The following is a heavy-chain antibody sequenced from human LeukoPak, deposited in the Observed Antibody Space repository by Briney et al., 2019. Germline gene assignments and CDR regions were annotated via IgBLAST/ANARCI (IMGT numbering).Heavy chain of an antibody. V-gene: IGHV3-48*03. CDR1: GFTFSSYE. CDR2: ISSSGITI. Sequence: GGSLRLSCAASGFTFSSYEMNWVRQAPGKGLDWVSYISSSGITIYYADSVKGRLTIHRDNAKHSLYLQMNRLRAEDTGVYYCARRPAYYDILTADWWGQGTLVTVSS. CDR3: ARRPAYYDILTADW. J-gene: IGHJ4*02. D-gene: IGHD3-9*01.